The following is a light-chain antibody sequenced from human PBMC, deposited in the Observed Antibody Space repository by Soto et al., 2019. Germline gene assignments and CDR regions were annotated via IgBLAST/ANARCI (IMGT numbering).Light chain of an antibody. CDR2: GAS. V-gene: IGKV3-15*01. J-gene: IGKJ1*01. CDR1: QSVSGN. CDR3: QQYNDWLGA. Sequence: EIVMTQSPGTLSVSPGERATLSCRASQSVSGNLAWYQQRPGQAPRLLIYGASTRVAGIPARFSASGSGTEFTLTISSLQSEDFAIYYCQQYNDWLGAFGQGTKVEIK.